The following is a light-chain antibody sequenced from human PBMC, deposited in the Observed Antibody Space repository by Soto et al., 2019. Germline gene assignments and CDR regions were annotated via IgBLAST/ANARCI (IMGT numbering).Light chain of an antibody. CDR3: CSYAGSYIPSVV. J-gene: IGLJ2*01. CDR2: DVS. CDR1: SSDVGGYNY. V-gene: IGLV2-11*01. Sequence: QSALTQPRSVSGSPGQSVTISCTGTSSDVGGYNYVSWYQQHPGKAPKLMSYDVSKRSPGVPDRFSGYKSGNTASLTISGLQAEDEADYYCCSYAGSYIPSVVLGGGTKLPVL.